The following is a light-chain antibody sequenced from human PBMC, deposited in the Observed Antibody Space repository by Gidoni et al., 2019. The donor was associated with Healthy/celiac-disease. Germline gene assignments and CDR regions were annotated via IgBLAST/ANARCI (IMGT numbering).Light chain of an antibody. Sequence: DLQLTQAPSFLSASVGDRVTITCRASQGMSSYLAWYQQKPGTAPKLLIYAASTLQGGVPSRFSGSGSGTEFTLTISSLQPEDFATYSGQQLSSSPLTFGPGTKVEIK. CDR1: QGMSSY. J-gene: IGKJ3*01. CDR2: AAS. CDR3: QQLSSSPLT. V-gene: IGKV1-9*01.